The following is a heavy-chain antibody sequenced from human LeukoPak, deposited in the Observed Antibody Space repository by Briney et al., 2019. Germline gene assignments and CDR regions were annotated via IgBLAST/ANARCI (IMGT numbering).Heavy chain of an antibody. J-gene: IGHJ4*02. Sequence: PGGSLRLSCAASGFTFSSYAMSWVRQAPGKGLEWVSAISGSGGSTYYADSVKGRFTISRDNSKNTLYLQMNSLRAEDTAVYYCAKVFPLDFWGGTYYFDYWGQGTLVTVSS. CDR3: AKVFPLDFWGGTYYFDY. D-gene: IGHD3-3*01. V-gene: IGHV3-23*01. CDR1: GFTFSSYA. CDR2: ISGSGGST.